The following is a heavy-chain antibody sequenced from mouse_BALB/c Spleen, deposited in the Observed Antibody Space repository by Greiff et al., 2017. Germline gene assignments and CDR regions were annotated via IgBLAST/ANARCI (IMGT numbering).Heavy chain of an antibody. CDR2: INPYNGDT. CDR1: GYSFTGYF. CDR3: GRPGDDYDGGAMDY. V-gene: IGHV1-37*01. J-gene: IGHJ4*01. D-gene: IGHD2-4*01. Sequence: EVQRVESGPELVKPGASVKISCKASGYSFTGYFMNWVKQSHGKSLEWIGRINPYNGDTFYNQKFKGKATLTVDKSSSTAHMELLSLTSEDSAVYYCGRPGDDYDGGAMDYWGQGTSVTVSS.